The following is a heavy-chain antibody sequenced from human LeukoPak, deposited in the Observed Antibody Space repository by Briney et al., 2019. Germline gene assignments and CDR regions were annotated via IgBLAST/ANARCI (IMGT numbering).Heavy chain of an antibody. J-gene: IGHJ4*02. Sequence: PSETLSLTCAVSGGSISSSNWWSWVRQPPGKGLEWIGEIYHSGSTNYNPSLKSRVTISVDTSKNQFSLKLSSVTAADTAVYYCASYSPGRYYDSSGYINWGQGTLVTVSS. CDR2: IYHSGST. CDR3: ASYSPGRYYDSSGYIN. CDR1: GGSISSSNW. D-gene: IGHD3-22*01. V-gene: IGHV4-4*02.